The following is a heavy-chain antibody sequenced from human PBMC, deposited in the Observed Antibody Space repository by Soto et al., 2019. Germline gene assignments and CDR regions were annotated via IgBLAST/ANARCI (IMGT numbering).Heavy chain of an antibody. Sequence: EMQVLESGGDLVQPGGSLRLSCAASGFTFSNYAMNWVRQAPGKGPEWVSGISAGRSTYYADSVKGRFTISRDNSKSTLFLQMDSLRAEDTALYYCTKVRGDPVWGKGTTVTVSS. V-gene: IGHV3-23*01. CDR3: TKVRGDPV. CDR2: ISAGRST. CDR1: GFTFSNYA. J-gene: IGHJ6*04. D-gene: IGHD4-17*01.